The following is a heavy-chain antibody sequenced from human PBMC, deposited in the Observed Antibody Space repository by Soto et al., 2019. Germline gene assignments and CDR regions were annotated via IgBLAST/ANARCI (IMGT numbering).Heavy chain of an antibody. V-gene: IGHV4-31*03. J-gene: IGHJ4*02. Sequence: QVQLQESGPGLVKPSQTLSLTCTVSGGSISSGGYYWSWIRQHPGKGLEWIGYIYYSGSTYYNPSLKSRVTISVDTSKNQFFLKLSSVTAADTAVYYCARGRSSTSPYPIGYWGQGILVTVSS. CDR3: ARGRSSTSPYPIGY. D-gene: IGHD2-2*01. CDR1: GGSISSGGYY. CDR2: IYYSGST.